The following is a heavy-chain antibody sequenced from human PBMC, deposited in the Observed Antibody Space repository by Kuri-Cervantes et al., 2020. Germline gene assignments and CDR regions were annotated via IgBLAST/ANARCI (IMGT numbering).Heavy chain of an antibody. CDR1: GGSISSYY. D-gene: IGHD1-7*01. CDR3: ARGNGDITGTTRGMDV. J-gene: IGHJ6*02. Sequence: GSLRLTCTVSGGSISSYYWSWIRQPPGKGLEWIGYIYYSGGTNYNPSLRSRVTISVDTSKNQFSLKLSSVTAADTAVYYCARGNGDITGTTRGMDVWGQGTTVTVSS. V-gene: IGHV4-59*01. CDR2: IYYSGGT.